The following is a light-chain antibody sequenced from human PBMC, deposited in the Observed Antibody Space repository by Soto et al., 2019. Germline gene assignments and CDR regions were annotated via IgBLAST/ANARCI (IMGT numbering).Light chain of an antibody. CDR2: LGS. Sequence: DIVMTQSPLSLPVTPGEPASISCRSSQSLLHSNGYNYLDWYLQKPGQSPQLLIYLGSNRASGVPDRFSGSGSGTDFTLKISRVEAADVGVYYCMQALQTPVTFGGETKVAIK. CDR1: QSLLHSNGYNY. J-gene: IGKJ4*01. CDR3: MQALQTPVT. V-gene: IGKV2-28*01.